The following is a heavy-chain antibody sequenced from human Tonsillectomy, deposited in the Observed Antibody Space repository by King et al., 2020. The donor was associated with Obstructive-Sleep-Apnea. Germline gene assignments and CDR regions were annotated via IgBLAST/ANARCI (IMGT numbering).Heavy chain of an antibody. CDR2: IGSKAYGGTT. J-gene: IGHJ5*02. D-gene: IGHD3-10*01. Sequence: VQLVESGGGLVQPGRSLRLSCTASGFTFGDYAMSWFRQAPGKGLEWVGFIGSKAYGGTTEYSASVKGRFTISRDDSKSIAYLQMNSLKTEDTAVYYCTRAAMVRGVSVWFDPWGQGTLVTVSS. CDR1: GFTFGDYA. CDR3: TRAAMVRGVSVWFDP. V-gene: IGHV3-49*03.